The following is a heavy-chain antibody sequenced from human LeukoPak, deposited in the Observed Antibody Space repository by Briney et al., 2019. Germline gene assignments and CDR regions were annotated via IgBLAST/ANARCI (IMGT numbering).Heavy chain of an antibody. V-gene: IGHV1-69*13. CDR3: AREGGYSYAFDP. J-gene: IGHJ5*02. D-gene: IGHD5-18*01. CDR2: IIPIFGTA. CDR1: GGTFSSYA. Sequence: ASVKVSCKASGGTFSSYANSWVRQAPGQGLEWMGGIIPIFGTANYAQKFQGRVTITADESTSTAYMELSSLRSEDTAVYYCAREGGYSYAFDPWGQGTLVTVSS.